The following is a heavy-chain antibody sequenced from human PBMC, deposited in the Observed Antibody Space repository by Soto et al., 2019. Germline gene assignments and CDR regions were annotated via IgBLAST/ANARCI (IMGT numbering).Heavy chain of an antibody. CDR2: VYYSGTP. D-gene: IGHD2-8*01. V-gene: IGHV4-61*01. J-gene: IGHJ6*02. CDR1: GGSVSSATYY. CDR3: ARDLYFRTGPWGMDV. Sequence: ASETLSLTCTVSGGSVSSATYYWNWIRQPPGKGLEWIGSVYYSGTPNYNPSLKSRVTISMDTSYNRLSLKLRSVTAADTAVYYCARDLYFRTGPWGMDVWGQGTTVTVSS.